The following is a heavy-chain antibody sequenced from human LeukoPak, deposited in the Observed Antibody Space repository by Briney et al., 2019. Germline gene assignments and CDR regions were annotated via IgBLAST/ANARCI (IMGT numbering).Heavy chain of an antibody. J-gene: IGHJ4*02. CDR2: IYSGGST. CDR1: GFTVSSNY. CDR3: ARAWTSGSYLFFDY. D-gene: IGHD1-26*01. Sequence: GGSLRLSCAASGFTVSSNYMSWVRQAPGKGLEWVSVIYSGGSTYYADSMKGRFTISRDNSKNTLYLQMNSLRAEDTAVYYCARAWTSGSYLFFDYWGQGTLVTVSS. V-gene: IGHV3-66*02.